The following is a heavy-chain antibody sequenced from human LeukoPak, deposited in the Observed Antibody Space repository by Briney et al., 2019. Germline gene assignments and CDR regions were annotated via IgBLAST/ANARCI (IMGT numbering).Heavy chain of an antibody. CDR3: ARLSAAGRNYFAY. J-gene: IGHJ4*02. CDR2: VYHSGST. V-gene: IGHV4-4*02. Sequence: SETLSLTCAVSGGSISSNNWWSWVRQPPGKGLEWIGEVYHSGSTNYNPSLKSRVTMSVDKSKNQLSLQSTSVTAADTAIYYCARLSAAGRNYFAYWGQGAQVTVSS. D-gene: IGHD6-13*01. CDR1: GGSISSNNW.